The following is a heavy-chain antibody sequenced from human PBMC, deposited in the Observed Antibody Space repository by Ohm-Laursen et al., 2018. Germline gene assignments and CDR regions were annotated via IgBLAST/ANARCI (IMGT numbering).Heavy chain of an antibody. Sequence: SLRLSCAASGITFSSYAMNWVRQAPGKGLEWVSGISGSGGSTDYADSVKGRFTISKDKSKNMLYLQMNSLRAEDTAVYHCASRRIVTMDRGAFNVWGQGTMVTVSS. CDR3: ASRRIVTMDRGAFNV. D-gene: IGHD4-11*01. CDR2: ISGSGGST. J-gene: IGHJ3*01. V-gene: IGHV3-23*01. CDR1: GITFSSYA.